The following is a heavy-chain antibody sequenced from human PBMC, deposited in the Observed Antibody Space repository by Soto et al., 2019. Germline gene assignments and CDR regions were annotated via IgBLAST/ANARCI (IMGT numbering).Heavy chain of an antibody. J-gene: IGHJ4*02. D-gene: IGHD2-8*01. CDR2: IYYSGST. CDR1: GGSISSYY. Sequence: SETLSLTCTVSGGSISSYYWSWIRQPPGKGLEWIGYIYYSGSTNYNPSLESRVTISVDTSKNQFSLKLSSVTAADTAVYYCARGYCTNGVCEHFDYWGQGTLVTVSS. V-gene: IGHV4-59*08. CDR3: ARGYCTNGVCEHFDY.